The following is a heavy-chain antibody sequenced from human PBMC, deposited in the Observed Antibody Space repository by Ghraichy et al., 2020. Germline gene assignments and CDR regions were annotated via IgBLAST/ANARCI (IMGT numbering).Heavy chain of an antibody. CDR2: IYYSEST. D-gene: IGHD1-26*01. CDR3: ARAGKLGALDY. CDR1: GGSISSYY. J-gene: IGHJ4*02. Sequence: SETLSLTCTVSGGSISSYYWSWIRQPPGKGLEWIGYIYYSESTNNTPSLKSRVTISVDTSKNQFPLKLSFVTAADTAVYYCARAGKLGALDYWGQGTLVTVSS. V-gene: IGHV4-59*01.